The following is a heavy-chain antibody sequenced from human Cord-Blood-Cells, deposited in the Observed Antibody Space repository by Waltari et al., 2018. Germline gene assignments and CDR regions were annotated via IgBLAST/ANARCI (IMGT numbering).Heavy chain of an antibody. D-gene: IGHD4-17*01. CDR1: GYTLTELS. V-gene: IGHV1-24*01. Sequence: QVQLVQSGAEVKKPRASVKVSCKVSGYTLTELSMHWVRQAPGKGLEWMGGVGPKEGETIYAAKVQGRVTMTEDTATDTAYMELSRLRGEVTAVYYCATGCHDDGVAFEIWGQGIMSTVSS. J-gene: IGHJ3*02. CDR3: ATGCHDDGVAFEI. CDR2: VGPKEGET.